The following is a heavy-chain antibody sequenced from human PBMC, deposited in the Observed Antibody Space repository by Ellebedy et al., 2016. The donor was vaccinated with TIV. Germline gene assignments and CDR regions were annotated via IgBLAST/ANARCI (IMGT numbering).Heavy chain of an antibody. Sequence: SLKISCAASGFTFDDYAMHWVRQAPGKGLEWFSGISWNSGSIGYADSVKGRFTISRDNAKNSLYLQMNSLRAEDTALYYCAKAEGLGNGYYDAFDIWGQGTMVTVS. V-gene: IGHV3-9*01. CDR3: AKAEGLGNGYYDAFDI. D-gene: IGHD3-22*01. CDR2: ISWNSGSI. J-gene: IGHJ3*02. CDR1: GFTFDDYA.